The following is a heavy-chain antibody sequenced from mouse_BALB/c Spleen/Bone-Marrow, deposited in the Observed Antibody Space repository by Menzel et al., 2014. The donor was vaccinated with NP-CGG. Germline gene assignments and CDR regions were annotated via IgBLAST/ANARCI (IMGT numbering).Heavy chain of an antibody. CDR1: GYTFTSYY. CDR2: INPSNGGT. V-gene: IGHV1S81*02. D-gene: IGHD2-12*01. Sequence: QVQLKQSGAELVKPGASVKLSCKASGYTFTSYYMCWVKQRPGQGLEWIGEINPSNGGTNFNEKFKSKATLTVDKSSSTAYMSLSSLTSEDSAVYCCTRSRRAMDHWGQGTSVTVSS. J-gene: IGHJ4*01. CDR3: TRSRRAMDH.